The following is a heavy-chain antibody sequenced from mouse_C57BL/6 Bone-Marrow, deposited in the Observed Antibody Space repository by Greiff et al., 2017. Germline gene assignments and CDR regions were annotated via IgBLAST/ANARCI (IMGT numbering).Heavy chain of an antibody. J-gene: IGHJ3*01. V-gene: IGHV2-4*01. CDR3: AKEGDDGYYWFAY. D-gene: IGHD2-3*01. Sequence: VQLQESGPGLVQPSQSLSITCTVSGFSLTSYGVHWVRQPPGKGLEWLGVIWSGGSTDYNAAFISRMSISKDNSKSQVFFKMNSLQAYDTAIYYCAKEGDDGYYWFAYWGQGTLVTVSA. CDR2: IWSGGST. CDR1: GFSLTSYG.